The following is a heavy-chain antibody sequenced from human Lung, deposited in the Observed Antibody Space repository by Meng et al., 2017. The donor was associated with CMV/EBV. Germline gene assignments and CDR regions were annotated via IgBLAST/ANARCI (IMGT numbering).Heavy chain of an antibody. CDR3: ARTLRTPDY. CDR1: GFTFSTSW. J-gene: IGHJ4*02. CDR2: IKQDGSEK. D-gene: IGHD5/OR15-5a*01. V-gene: IGHV3-7*01. Sequence: SCAASGFTFSTSWMSWVRQAPGKGLEWVASIKQDGSEKYYVDSVKGRFTISRDNAKNSLYLQMNSLRAEDTAVYYCARTLRTPDYGGQGTMVTVSS.